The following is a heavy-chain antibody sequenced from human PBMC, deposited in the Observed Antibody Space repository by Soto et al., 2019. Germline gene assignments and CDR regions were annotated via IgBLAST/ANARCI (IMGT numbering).Heavy chain of an antibody. CDR1: GYTFTRYY. D-gene: IGHD4-17*01. J-gene: IGHJ4*02. Sequence: QVQLVQSGAEVKKPGASVKVSCKASGYTFTRYYITWVRQAPGQGLEWMGGISAYTSNTDYAQKLQVRVTMTTDTSTSKAYMELRSLRSDDTSVYYCARDLPPVDYWGQGTLVTVSS. CDR2: ISAYTSNT. CDR3: ARDLPPVDY. V-gene: IGHV1-18*01.